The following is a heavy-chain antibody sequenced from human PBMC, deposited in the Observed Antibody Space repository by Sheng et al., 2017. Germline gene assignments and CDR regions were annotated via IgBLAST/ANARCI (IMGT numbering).Heavy chain of an antibody. Sequence: EVQLVESGGGLIQTGGSLRLSCAASGFTVTSNYMSWVRQAPGKGLQWVSIIYSDSATYYADSVKGRFTVSRDNSKNILYLQMNSLRVEDTSVYYCAKDAGTWHGDCWGQGTLVTVSS. CDR3: AKDAGTWHGDC. V-gene: IGHV3-66*03. J-gene: IGHJ4*02. CDR2: IYSDSAT. D-gene: IGHD2-15*01. CDR1: GFTVTSNY.